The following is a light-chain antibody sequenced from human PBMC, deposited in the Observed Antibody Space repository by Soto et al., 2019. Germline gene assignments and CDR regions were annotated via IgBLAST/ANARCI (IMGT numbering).Light chain of an antibody. CDR2: EVR. Sequence: QSVLTQPPSVSGAPGQRVTISCTGSNSNIGAGYDVHWYQQLSRDPKLIIYEVRYRPSGVSDRFSGSKSGNTASLTISGLQAEDEADYYCGSYTSVTSSGQVFGSTSGHVFGTGTKVTVL. V-gene: IGLV1-40*01. J-gene: IGLJ1*01. CDR3: GSYTSVTSSGQVFGSTSGHV. CDR1: NSNIGAGYD.